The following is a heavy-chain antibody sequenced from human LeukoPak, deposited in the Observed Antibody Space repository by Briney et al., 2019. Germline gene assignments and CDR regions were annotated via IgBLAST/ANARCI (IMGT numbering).Heavy chain of an antibody. CDR3: ARHGLLRFLEWLFPPDY. Sequence: SETLSLTCTVSGVSISSSSYYWGWIRQPPGKGLEWIGSIYYSGSTYYNPSLKSRVTISVDTSKNQFSLKLSSVTAADTAVYYCARHGLLRFLEWLFPPDYWGQGTLVTVSS. D-gene: IGHD3-3*01. J-gene: IGHJ4*02. V-gene: IGHV4-39*01. CDR2: IYYSGST. CDR1: GVSISSSSYY.